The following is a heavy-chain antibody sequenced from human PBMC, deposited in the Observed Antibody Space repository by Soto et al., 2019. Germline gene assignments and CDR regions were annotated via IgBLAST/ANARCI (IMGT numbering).Heavy chain of an antibody. V-gene: IGHV1-2*04. CDR1: GYSFTGNS. CDR2: LNTNNGGT. J-gene: IGHJ1*01. Sequence: QVHLVQSGAEVKKPVASVRVSCKASGYSFTGNSMHWVRQAPGQGLECMGWLNTNNGGTNYAQRFRGCVSMIRDSSVSTAYMDLNRLKSDDTAVYYSVIQRSGVVYWGQGTLVTVAS. CDR3: VIQRSGVVY. D-gene: IGHD2-15*01.